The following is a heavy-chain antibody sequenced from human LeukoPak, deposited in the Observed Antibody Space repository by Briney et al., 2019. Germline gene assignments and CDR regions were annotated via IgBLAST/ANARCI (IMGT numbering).Heavy chain of an antibody. CDR1: GGSISSYY. J-gene: IGHJ4*02. CDR3: ARRGYNFYYFDY. Sequence: PSETLSLTCTVSGGSISSYYWSWIRQPPGKGLEWIGYIYYSGSTSYNPSLKSRVTISVDTSKNQFSLKLSSVTAADTAVYYCARRGYNFYYFDYWGQGTLVTVSS. CDR2: IYYSGST. V-gene: IGHV4-59*08. D-gene: IGHD5-24*01.